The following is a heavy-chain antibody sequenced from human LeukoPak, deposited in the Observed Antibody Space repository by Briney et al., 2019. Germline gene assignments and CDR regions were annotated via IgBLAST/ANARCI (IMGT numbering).Heavy chain of an antibody. Sequence: ASVKVSCKASGYTFTSYYIHWVRQAPGQGLEWMGIIYPSGGTTTKYAQKFQGRVTVTRDTSTSTVYMELTSLRSDDAAVFYCARDLGTCNGGSCYSAPDYWGQGTLVTVSS. D-gene: IGHD2-15*01. CDR3: ARDLGTCNGGSCYSAPDY. J-gene: IGHJ4*02. CDR2: IYPSGGTTT. CDR1: GYTFTSYY. V-gene: IGHV1-46*01.